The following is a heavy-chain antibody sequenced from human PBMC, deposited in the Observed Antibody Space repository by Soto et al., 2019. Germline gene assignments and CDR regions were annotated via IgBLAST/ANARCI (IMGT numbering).Heavy chain of an antibody. CDR3: ARDYYGSGSYDAFDI. CDR1: GFTFSSYW. D-gene: IGHD3-10*01. V-gene: IGHV3-7*01. Sequence: GGSLRLSCAASGFTFSSYWMSWVRQAPGKGLEWVANIKQDGSEKYYVDSVKGRFTISRDNAKNSLYLQMNSLRAEDSAVYYCARDYYGSGSYDAFDIWVQGTMVTVSS. CDR2: IKQDGSEK. J-gene: IGHJ3*02.